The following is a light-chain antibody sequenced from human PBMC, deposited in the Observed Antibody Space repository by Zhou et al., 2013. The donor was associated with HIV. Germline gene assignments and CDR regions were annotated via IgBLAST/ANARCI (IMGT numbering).Light chain of an antibody. CDR1: PGIDTY. Sequence: DIQLTQSPSLLSASVGDRVTITCRATPGIDTYLAWYQQRPGKAPKLLIYGASTLQSGVPSRFSGTGSGTFFVLTISSLQPEDFATYYCQQTYSTPWTFGQGTKVEI. CDR3: QQTYSTPWT. V-gene: IGKV1-9*01. CDR2: GAS. J-gene: IGKJ1*01.